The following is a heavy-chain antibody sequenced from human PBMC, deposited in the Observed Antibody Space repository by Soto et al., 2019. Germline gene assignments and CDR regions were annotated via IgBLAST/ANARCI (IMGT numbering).Heavy chain of an antibody. CDR3: ARGTQGMDV. J-gene: IGHJ6*02. CDR2: IKQDGSEK. CDR1: GFTFSGYW. V-gene: IGHV3-7*01. Sequence: GGSLRLSCAASGFTFSGYWMSWVRQAPGKGLEWVVNIKQDGSEKYYVDSVKGRFTISRDNAKNSLYLQMNSLRAEDTAVYYCARGTQGMDVWGQGTTVTVSS. D-gene: IGHD2-15*01.